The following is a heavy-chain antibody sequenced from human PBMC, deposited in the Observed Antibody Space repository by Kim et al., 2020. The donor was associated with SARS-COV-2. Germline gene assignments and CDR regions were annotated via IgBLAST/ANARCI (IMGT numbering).Heavy chain of an antibody. V-gene: IGHV3-30*02. Sequence: YADSVEGRFPGSRDNSKNTLYLQMNSLRAEDTAVYYCAKDRWFAGKGNMDVWGQGTTVTVSS. CDR3: AKDRWFAGKGNMDV. D-gene: IGHD3-16*01. J-gene: IGHJ6*02.